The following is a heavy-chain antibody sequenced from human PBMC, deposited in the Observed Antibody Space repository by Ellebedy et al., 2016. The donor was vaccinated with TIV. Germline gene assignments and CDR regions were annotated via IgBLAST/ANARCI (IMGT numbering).Heavy chain of an antibody. CDR3: ARVGGPEDYYYGMDV. D-gene: IGHD4-23*01. Sequence: GGSLRLSCAASGFTFSSYWMHWVRQAPGKGLVWVSRINSDGSSTSYADSVKGRFTISRDNAKNTLYLQINSLRAEDTAVYYCARVGGPEDYYYGMDVWGQGTTVTVSS. V-gene: IGHV3-74*01. CDR2: INSDGSST. CDR1: GFTFSSYW. J-gene: IGHJ6*02.